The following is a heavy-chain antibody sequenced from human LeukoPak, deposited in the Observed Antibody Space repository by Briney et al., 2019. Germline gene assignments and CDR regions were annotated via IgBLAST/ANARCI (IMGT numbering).Heavy chain of an antibody. CDR2: MNPNSGNT. CDR1: GYTFTSYD. CDR3: ARVRADGYDFWSGYYTLAFDI. Sequence: ASVKVSCKASGYTFTSYDINWVRQATGQGLEWMGWMNPNSGNTGYAQKFQGRVTMTTDTSTSTAYMELRSLRSDDTAVYYCARVRADGYDFWSGYYTLAFDIWGQGTMVTVSS. V-gene: IGHV1-8*01. J-gene: IGHJ3*02. D-gene: IGHD3-3*01.